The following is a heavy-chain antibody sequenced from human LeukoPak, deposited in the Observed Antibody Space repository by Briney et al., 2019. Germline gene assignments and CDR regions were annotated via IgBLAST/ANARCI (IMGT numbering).Heavy chain of an antibody. CDR2: IYYSGST. CDR3: ARADIAVAGTLDY. V-gene: IGHV4-59*01. J-gene: IGHJ4*02. Sequence: TSETLSLTCTASGGSISSYYWSWIGQPPGKGLEWIGYIYYSGSTNYNPSLKSRVTISVDTSKNRFSLKLSSVTAADTAVYYCARADIAVAGTLDYWGQGTLVTVSS. CDR1: GGSISSYY. D-gene: IGHD6-19*01.